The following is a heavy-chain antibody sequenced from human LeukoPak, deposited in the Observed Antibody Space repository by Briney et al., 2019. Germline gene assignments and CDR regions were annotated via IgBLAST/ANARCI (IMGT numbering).Heavy chain of an antibody. J-gene: IGHJ5*02. D-gene: IGHD5-18*01. V-gene: IGHV4-59*01. CDR1: GGSISSYY. CDR3: ARDAYNYGYSFDP. CDR2: IYYSGST. Sequence: SETLSLTCTVSGGSISSYYWSWIRQPPGKGLEWIGYIYYSGSTNYSPSLKSRVTMSVDTSKNQFYLKLSSVTAADTAVYYCARDAYNYGYSFDPWGQGTLVTVSS.